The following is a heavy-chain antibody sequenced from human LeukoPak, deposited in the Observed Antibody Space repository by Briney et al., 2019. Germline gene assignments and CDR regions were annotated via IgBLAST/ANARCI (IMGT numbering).Heavy chain of an antibody. CDR1: GFTFSSYD. Sequence: PGGSLRLSCAASGFTFSSYDMHWVRQATGKGLEWVSAIGTAGDTYYPGSVKGRFTISRENAKNSLYLQMNSLRAGDTAVYYCARGKRDDYGDYVREDYFDYWGQGTLVTVSS. V-gene: IGHV3-13*01. CDR3: ARGKRDDYGDYVREDYFDY. D-gene: IGHD4-17*01. J-gene: IGHJ4*02. CDR2: IGTAGDT.